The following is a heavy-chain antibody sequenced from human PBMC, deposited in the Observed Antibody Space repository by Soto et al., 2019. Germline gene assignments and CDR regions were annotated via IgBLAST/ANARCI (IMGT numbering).Heavy chain of an antibody. J-gene: IGHJ5*02. CDR1: GFTFSSYA. CDR2: ISGSGGST. Sequence: GGSLRLSCAASGFTFSSYAMSWVRQAPGKGLEWVSAISGSGGSTYYADSVKGRFTISRDNSKNTLYLQMISLRAEDTAVYYCAKSPSSGPGGWLDPSGQGTLVTVS. CDR3: AKSPSSGPGGWLDP. V-gene: IGHV3-23*01. D-gene: IGHD3-16*01.